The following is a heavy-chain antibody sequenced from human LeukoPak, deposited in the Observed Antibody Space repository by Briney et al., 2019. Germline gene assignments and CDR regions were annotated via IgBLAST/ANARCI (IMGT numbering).Heavy chain of an antibody. Sequence: SETLSLTCSISGYSISSGFYWGWIRQPPGKGLEWIGIIFHSGNTFYNPSLKSRVIVSLDTSKNQFSLNLTSVTAADTAVYYCARDFRGGTGGLDYWGQGTLVTVSS. D-gene: IGHD3/OR15-3a*01. CDR3: ARDFRGGTGGLDY. CDR1: GYSISSGFY. CDR2: IFHSGNT. J-gene: IGHJ4*02. V-gene: IGHV4-38-2*02.